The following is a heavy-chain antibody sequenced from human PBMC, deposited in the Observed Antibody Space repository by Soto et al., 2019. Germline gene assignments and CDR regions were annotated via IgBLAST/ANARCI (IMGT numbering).Heavy chain of an antibody. J-gene: IGHJ4*02. CDR1: GFTFSSYA. V-gene: IGHV3-23*01. CDR3: AKDFSPPTLRYFDWLSYYFDY. D-gene: IGHD3-9*01. Sequence: GGSLRLSCAASGFTFSSYAMSWVRQAPGKGLEWVSAISGSGGSTYYADSVKGRFTISRDNSKNTLYLQMNSLRAEDKAVYYCAKDFSPPTLRYFDWLSYYFDYWGQGTLVTVSS. CDR2: ISGSGGST.